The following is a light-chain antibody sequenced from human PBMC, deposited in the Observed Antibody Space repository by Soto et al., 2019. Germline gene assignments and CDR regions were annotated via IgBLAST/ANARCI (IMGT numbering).Light chain of an antibody. V-gene: IGKV3-20*01. CDR3: QQYDFSLRT. CDR1: QSVSSSY. CDR2: GAS. J-gene: IGKJ1*01. Sequence: DIVLTQSPGTLSLSPGERATLSCRASQSVSSSYLAWYQKKPGQAPRLLIYGASTRATGIPDRFSGSRSGTDITLTISRLEPEDFAVYYCQQYDFSLRTFGQGSKVEI.